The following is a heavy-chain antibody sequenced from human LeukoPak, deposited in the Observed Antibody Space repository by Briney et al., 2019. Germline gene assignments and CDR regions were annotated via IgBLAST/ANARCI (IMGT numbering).Heavy chain of an antibody. CDR3: SRRSETPPLGDYDYDYYDLDV. J-gene: IGHJ6*02. Sequence: SGGSLRLSCAASGYTFSDSAIHWVRQASGRGLEWVGRIKSKTANDATAYAASVRGRFTISRDDSKNTAYLQMNSLKTEDTAVYYCSRRSETPPLGDYDYDYYDLDVWGQGTTVTVSS. D-gene: IGHD2-21*02. CDR2: IKSKTANDAT. V-gene: IGHV3-73*01. CDR1: GYTFSDSA.